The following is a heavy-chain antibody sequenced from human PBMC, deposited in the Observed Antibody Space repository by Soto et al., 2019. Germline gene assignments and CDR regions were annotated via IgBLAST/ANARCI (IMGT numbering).Heavy chain of an antibody. CDR2: INAGNGNT. V-gene: IGHV1-3*01. J-gene: IGHJ5*02. Sequence: QVPLVQSGAEVKKPGASVKVSCKASGYTFTSYAMHWVRQAPGQRLEWMGWINAGNGNTKYSQKFQGRVTITRDTSASTAYMELSSLRSDDSAVYYCAREGRVNAYGSGRLNWFDPWGQGTLVTVSS. CDR3: AREGRVNAYGSGRLNWFDP. D-gene: IGHD3-10*01. CDR1: GYTFTSYA.